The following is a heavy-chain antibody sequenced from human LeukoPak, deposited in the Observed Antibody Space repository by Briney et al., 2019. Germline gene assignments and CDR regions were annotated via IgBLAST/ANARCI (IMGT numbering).Heavy chain of an antibody. J-gene: IGHJ5*02. CDR3: ARDSGTTGEVKFDP. V-gene: IGHV4-34*01. CDR1: GGSFSGYY. D-gene: IGHD3-10*01. CDR2: INHSGST. Sequence: SETLSLTCAVYGGSFSGYYWSWIRHPPGKGLEWIGEINHSGSTNYNPSLKSRVTISVDTSKNQFSLKLRSVTAADTAVYYCARDSGTTGEVKFDPWGQGTLVTVSS.